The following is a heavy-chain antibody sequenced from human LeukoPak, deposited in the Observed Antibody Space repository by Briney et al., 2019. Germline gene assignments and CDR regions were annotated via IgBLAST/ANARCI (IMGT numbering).Heavy chain of an antibody. CDR3: ARDYASYSGYDPPYYYYYMDV. D-gene: IGHD5-12*01. J-gene: IGHJ6*03. V-gene: IGHV3-48*03. Sequence: GGSLRLSCAASGFTFSSYEMNWVRQAPGKGLEWVSYISSSGSTIYYADSVKGRFTISRDNAKNSLYLQMNSLRAEDTAVYYCARDYASYSGYDPPYYYYYMDVWGKGTTVTISS. CDR2: ISSSGSTI. CDR1: GFTFSSYE.